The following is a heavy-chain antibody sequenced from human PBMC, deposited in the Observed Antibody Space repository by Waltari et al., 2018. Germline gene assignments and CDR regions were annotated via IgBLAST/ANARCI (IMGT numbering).Heavy chain of an antibody. CDR2: IYYSGST. CDR3: ARLVRSITMVRGVTYYFDY. CDR1: GGSISSGGYY. D-gene: IGHD3-10*01. J-gene: IGHJ4*02. V-gene: IGHV4-31*03. Sequence: QVQLQESGPGLVKPSQTLSLTCTVSGGSISSGGYYWSWIRQHPGKGLAWIGYIYYSGSTYYNTSRKSRVTISVDTSKNQFSLKLSSVTAADTAVYYCARLVRSITMVRGVTYYFDYWGQGTLVTVSS.